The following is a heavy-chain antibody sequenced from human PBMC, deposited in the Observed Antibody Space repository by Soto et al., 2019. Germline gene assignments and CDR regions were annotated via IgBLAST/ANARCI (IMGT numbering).Heavy chain of an antibody. CDR1: GFTFSSYG. D-gene: IGHD3-3*01. V-gene: IGHV3-30*18. CDR2: ISYDGSNK. Sequence: GGSLRLSCAASGFTFSSYGMHWVRQAPGKGLEWVAVISYDGSNKYYADSVKGRFTISRDNSKNTLYLQMNSLRAEDTAVYYCANTLRFSLTLGSFDYWGQGTLVTVSS. CDR3: ANTLRFSLTLGSFDY. J-gene: IGHJ4*02.